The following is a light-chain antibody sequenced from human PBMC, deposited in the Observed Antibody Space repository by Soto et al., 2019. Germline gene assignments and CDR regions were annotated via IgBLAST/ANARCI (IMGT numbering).Light chain of an antibody. V-gene: IGKV3-15*01. Sequence: EIVMTRFPATLSVSPGQRATLSCGASQTISSNLAWYQQKPGQAPRLLIYGASTRATGIPARFSGSGSGTHFTLTISSLQSEDFGTYYCQQYNAWPGTFGQGTKVDIK. CDR2: GAS. CDR3: QQYNAWPGT. CDR1: QTISSN. J-gene: IGKJ1*01.